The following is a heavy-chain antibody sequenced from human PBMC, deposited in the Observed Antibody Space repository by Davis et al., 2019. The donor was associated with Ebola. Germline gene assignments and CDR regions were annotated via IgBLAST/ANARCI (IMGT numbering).Heavy chain of an antibody. V-gene: IGHV3-73*01. J-gene: IGHJ4*02. CDR2: IRSKANSYAT. CDR1: GFTFSGSA. Sequence: GGSLRLSCAASGFTFSGSAMHWVRQAPGKGLEWVGRIRSKANSYATAFAASVKGRFTISRDDSKNTAYLQINSLKTEDTAVYYCTTVTIPDNNDYWGQGTLVTVSS. D-gene: IGHD4-17*01. CDR3: TTVTIPDNNDY.